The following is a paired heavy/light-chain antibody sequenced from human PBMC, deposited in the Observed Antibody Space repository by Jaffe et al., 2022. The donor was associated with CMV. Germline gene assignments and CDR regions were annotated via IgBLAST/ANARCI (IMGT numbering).Light chain of an antibody. CDR1: QSVSDNS. V-gene: IGKV3-20*01. CDR3: QHYGSSAGT. Sequence: EIVLTQSPGTLSSSPGERATLSCRASQSVSDNSLAWYQQKPGQAPSLLMYGASSRAPGIPDRFSGSGSGTDFTLTISRLEPEDSAVYYCQHYGSSAGTFGQGTKVEIK. J-gene: IGKJ1*01. CDR2: GAS.
Heavy chain of an antibody. CDR3: ARHTGSSRIYRHRAYFDY. D-gene: IGHD2-15*01. CDR1: GGSINDYY. V-gene: IGHV4-59*08. J-gene: IGHJ4*02. CDR2: IHFSGNI. Sequence: QVQLQESGPGLVKPSETLALTCNVSGGSINDYYWSWIRQPPGKGLEWIGYIHFSGNINYNPSLKSRVTISIDTSKKSFSLKLTSVTAADTAVYYCARHTGSSRIYRHRAYFDYWGQGTPVTVSS.